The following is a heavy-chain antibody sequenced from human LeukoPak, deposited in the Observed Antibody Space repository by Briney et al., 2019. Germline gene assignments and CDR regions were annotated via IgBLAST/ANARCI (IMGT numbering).Heavy chain of an antibody. Sequence: KTGGSLRLSCAASGFTFSSYSMNWVRQAPGKGLEWVSSISSSSSYIYYTDSVKGRFTISKDNSKNTLYLQMNSLRAEDRAVYFCARGARPPSKVRNVDMAFRYYYYMDVWGKGTTVTVSS. CDR3: ARGARPPSKVRNVDMAFRYYYYMDV. CDR2: ISSSSSYI. V-gene: IGHV3-21*01. J-gene: IGHJ6*03. D-gene: IGHD5-24*01. CDR1: GFTFSSYS.